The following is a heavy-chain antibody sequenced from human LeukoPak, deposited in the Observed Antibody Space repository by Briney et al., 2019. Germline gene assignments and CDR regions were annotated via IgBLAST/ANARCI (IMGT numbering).Heavy chain of an antibody. CDR3: ATHCSGAACFAY. Sequence: ASVKVSCKASGYTFIDYSIHWVRQAPGQGLEWMGEINPNNGDTNFAPEFQGRVTMTRDTAITTAFMELSSLRYADTAIYYCATHCSGAACFAYWGQGTLVTVSS. V-gene: IGHV1-2*02. J-gene: IGHJ4*02. CDR1: GYTFIDYS. D-gene: IGHD2-15*01. CDR2: INPNNGDT.